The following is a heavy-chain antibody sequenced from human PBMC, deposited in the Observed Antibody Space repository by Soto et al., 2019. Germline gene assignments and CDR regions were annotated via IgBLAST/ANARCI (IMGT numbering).Heavy chain of an antibody. CDR3: ARSGQTLPFDY. CDR1: GGSFSGYY. J-gene: IGHJ4*02. V-gene: IGHV4-34*01. Sequence: QVQLQQWGAGLLKPSETLSLTCAVYGGSFSGYYWSWIRQPPGKGLEWIGEINHSGSTNYNPSLKSRVTISVDPSKIQFSLKLSSVTAADTAVYYCARSGQTLPFDYWGQGTLVTVSS. CDR2: INHSGST.